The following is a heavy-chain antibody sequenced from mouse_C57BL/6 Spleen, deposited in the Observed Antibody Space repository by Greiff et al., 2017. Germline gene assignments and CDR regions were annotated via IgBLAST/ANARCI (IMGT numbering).Heavy chain of an antibody. CDR2: ISSGGDYI. CDR1: GFTFSSYA. D-gene: IGHD2-12*01. V-gene: IGHV5-9-1*02. CDR3: TREDHYTLYYAMDD. J-gene: IGHJ4*01. Sequence: EVKLVESGEGLVKPGGSLKLSCAASGFTFSSYAMSWVRQTPEKRLEWVAYISSGGDYIYYADTVKGRFTISRDNARNTLDLQMSSLKSEDTALYYCTREDHYTLYYAMDDWGQGTSVTVSS.